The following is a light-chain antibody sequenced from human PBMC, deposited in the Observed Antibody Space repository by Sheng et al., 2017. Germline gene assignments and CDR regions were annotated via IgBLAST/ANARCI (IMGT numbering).Light chain of an antibody. CDR1: QSVSSN. CDR3: QQYDAWPRT. V-gene: IGKV3D-15*03. J-gene: IGKJ1*01. Sequence: EIVMTQSPATLSVSPGERVTLSCRASQSVSSNLAWYHQKPGQAPRLLIYGASVRATGTPARFSGSGSGTEFTLTVSVLQSEDFAVYYCQQYDAWPRTFGQGTKVEIE. CDR2: GAS.